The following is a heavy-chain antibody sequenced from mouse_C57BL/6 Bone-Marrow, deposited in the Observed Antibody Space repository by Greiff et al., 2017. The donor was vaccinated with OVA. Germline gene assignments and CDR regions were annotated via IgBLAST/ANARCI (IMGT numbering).Heavy chain of an antibody. J-gene: IGHJ3*01. Sequence: QVQLQQSGAELARPGASVKLSCKASGYTFTSYGISWVKQRTGQGLEWIGEIYPRSGNTYYNEKFKGKATLTADKASSTAYMELRSLTSEDSAVYFCARSGLLSWFAYWGQGTLVTVSA. D-gene: IGHD1-1*01. V-gene: IGHV1-81*01. CDR3: ARSGLLSWFAY. CDR2: IYPRSGNT. CDR1: GYTFTSYG.